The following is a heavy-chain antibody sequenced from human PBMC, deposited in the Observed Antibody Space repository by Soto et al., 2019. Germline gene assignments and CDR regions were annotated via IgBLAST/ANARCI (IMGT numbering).Heavy chain of an antibody. V-gene: IGHV3-15*01. J-gene: IGHJ5*02. CDR3: TPDPKPSGVWGSYRSLP. D-gene: IGHD3-16*02. CDR1: GFTFSNAW. CDR2: IKSKTDGGTT. Sequence: GGSLRLSCAASGFTFSNAWMSWVRQAPGKGLEWVGRIKSKTDGGTTDYAAPVKGRFTISRDDSKNTLYLQMNSLKTEDTAVYYCTPDPKPSGVWGSYRSLPWGQGTLVTVSS.